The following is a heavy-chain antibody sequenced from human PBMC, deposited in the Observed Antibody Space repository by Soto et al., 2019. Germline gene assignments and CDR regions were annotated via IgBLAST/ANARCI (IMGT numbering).Heavy chain of an antibody. J-gene: IGHJ6*02. V-gene: IGHV1-2*02. Sequence: GASVKVSCKASGYTFTGYYMHWVRQAPGQGLEWMGWINPNSGGTNYAQKFQGRVTMTRDTSISTAYMELSRLRSDDTAVYYCASLGRYCSGGSCYLYYYYGMDVWGQGTTVTVSS. CDR1: GYTFTGYY. D-gene: IGHD2-15*01. CDR3: ASLGRYCSGGSCYLYYYYGMDV. CDR2: INPNSGGT.